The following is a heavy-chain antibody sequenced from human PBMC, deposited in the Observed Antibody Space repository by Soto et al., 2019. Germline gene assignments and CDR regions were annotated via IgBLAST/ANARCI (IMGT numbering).Heavy chain of an antibody. CDR2: IRSKAYGGTT. V-gene: IGHV3-49*03. CDR1: GFTFGDYA. CDR3: TYCSGGSCYSVFQH. Sequence: GGSLRLSCTASGFTFGDYAMSWFRQAPRKGLEWVGFIRSKAYGGTTEYAASVKGRFTISRDDSKSIAYLQMNSLKTEDTAVYYCTYCSGGSCYSVFQHWGQGTLVTVSS. D-gene: IGHD2-15*01. J-gene: IGHJ1*01.